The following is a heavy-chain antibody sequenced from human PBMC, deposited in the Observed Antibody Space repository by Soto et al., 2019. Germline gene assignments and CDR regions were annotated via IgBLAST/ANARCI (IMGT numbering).Heavy chain of an antibody. D-gene: IGHD1-26*01. CDR3: AKKPPSSIQGWAFGMDV. V-gene: IGHV3-53*02. Sequence: EVQLVETGGGLIQPGGSLRLSCLASGFSVTTNYIIWVRQPPGKGLEWVSTTVTGGSTHYADSVKGRFSISRDNSKNTVYLKMNNLRVEDTAVYYCAKKPPSSIQGWAFGMDVWGQGTTVSVSS. CDR2: TVTGGST. CDR1: GFSVTTNY. J-gene: IGHJ6*02.